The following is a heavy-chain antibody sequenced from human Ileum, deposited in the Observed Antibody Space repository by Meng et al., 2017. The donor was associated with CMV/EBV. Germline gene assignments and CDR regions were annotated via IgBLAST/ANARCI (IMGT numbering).Heavy chain of an antibody. V-gene: IGHV4-4*07. D-gene: IGHD4-17*01. J-gene: IGHJ4*02. CDR2: INGGGST. CDR1: ACTISNYD. Sequence: LECGPALIKPSLSLTRTVSVFACTISNYDSTWVRQPPGKGLEWIGRINGGGSTHDNPSLKSRVTMSIDTSKNQFSLKVTSVTAADTAVYYCARKENTVKQFEYWGQGTLVTVSS. CDR3: ARKENTVKQFEY.